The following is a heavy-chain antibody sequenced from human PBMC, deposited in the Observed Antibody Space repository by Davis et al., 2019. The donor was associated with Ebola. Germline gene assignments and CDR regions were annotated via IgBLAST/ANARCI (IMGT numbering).Heavy chain of an antibody. CDR3: ARGRRDGYNYPWFDF. Sequence: SVKVSCKASGGIFSSYGISWVRQAPGQGLEWMGGIIPIFGAANHAQKFQGRVTITADESTSTVYMELSSLRSEDTAVYYCARGRRDGYNYPWFDFWGQGTLVTVSS. J-gene: IGHJ5*01. CDR2: IIPIFGAA. V-gene: IGHV1-69*13. D-gene: IGHD5-24*01. CDR1: GGIFSSYG.